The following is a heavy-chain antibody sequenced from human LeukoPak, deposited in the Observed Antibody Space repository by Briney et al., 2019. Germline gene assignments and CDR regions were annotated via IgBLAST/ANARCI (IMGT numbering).Heavy chain of an antibody. J-gene: IGHJ3*02. CDR3: ARSTVGALGASGI. CDR1: GFTFSDHY. Sequence: GGSLRLSCAASGFTFSDHYMTWIRQAPGKGLEWVSYVSGDAKSIYYADSVKGRFTISRDNADNSLYLRMNSLRAEDTAVYYCARSTVGALGASGIWGQGTMVTVS. D-gene: IGHD1-26*01. CDR2: VSGDAKSI. V-gene: IGHV3-11*04.